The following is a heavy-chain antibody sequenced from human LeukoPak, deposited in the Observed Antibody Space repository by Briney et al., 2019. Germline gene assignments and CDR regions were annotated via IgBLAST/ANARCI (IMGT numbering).Heavy chain of an antibody. D-gene: IGHD3-10*01. Sequence: GGSLRLSCAASGFTFSSYWMHWVRQAPGKGLVWVSRINSDGSSTSYADSVKGRFTISRDNAKNTLYLQMNSLRAEDTAVYYCARTTFVDYYGSGSYYNWFDPWGQGTLVTVSS. CDR3: ARTTFVDYYGSGSYYNWFDP. CDR2: INSDGSST. J-gene: IGHJ5*02. CDR1: GFTFSSYW. V-gene: IGHV3-74*01.